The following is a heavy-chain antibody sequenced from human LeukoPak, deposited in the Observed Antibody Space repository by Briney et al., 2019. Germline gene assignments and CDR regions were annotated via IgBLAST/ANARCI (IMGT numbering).Heavy chain of an antibody. J-gene: IGHJ5*02. D-gene: IGHD2-2*02. CDR3: ARDGGEVPAAIRGWFDP. CDR2: ISAYNGNT. Sequence: APVKVSCKASGYTFTSYGISWVRQAPGQGLEWMGWISAYNGNTNYAQKLQGRVTMTTDTSTSTAYMELRSLRSDDTAVYYCARDGGEVPAAIRGWFDPWAQGTLVTVSS. CDR1: GYTFTSYG. V-gene: IGHV1-18*01.